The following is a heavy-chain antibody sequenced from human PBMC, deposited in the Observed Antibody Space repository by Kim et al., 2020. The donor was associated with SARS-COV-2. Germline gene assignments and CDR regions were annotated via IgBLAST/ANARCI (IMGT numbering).Heavy chain of an antibody. V-gene: IGHV4-59*01. CDR3: ARGGNWLAY. Sequence: SETLSLTCTVSGGSISNYYWNWIRQPPGKGLEWIGYIYHSGSTSYNPSPKSRVTISVDTSKNQFSLKLSSVTAADTAAYYCARGGNWLAYWGQGTLVTVS. CDR2: IYHSGST. J-gene: IGHJ5*01. CDR1: GGSISNYY.